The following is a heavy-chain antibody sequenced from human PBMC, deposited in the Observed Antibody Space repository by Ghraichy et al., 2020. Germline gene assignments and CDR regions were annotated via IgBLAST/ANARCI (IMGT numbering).Heavy chain of an antibody. Sequence: SETLSLTCTVSGGSISNYYCNWFRQPPGKGLEWIGYVHGSGSTKYHPSLESRVTVSSDTAKNEFSLSLTSMTPADTAVYYCASGTEWLQTYWGQGTLVTVSS. CDR3: ASGTEWLQTY. V-gene: IGHV4-59*01. CDR2: VHGSGST. J-gene: IGHJ4*02. CDR1: GGSISNYY. D-gene: IGHD3-3*01.